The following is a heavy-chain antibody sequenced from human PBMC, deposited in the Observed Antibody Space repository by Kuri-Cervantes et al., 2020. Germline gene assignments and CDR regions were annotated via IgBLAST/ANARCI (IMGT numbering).Heavy chain of an antibody. CDR2: MNPNSGNT. D-gene: IGHD3-3*01. J-gene: IGHJ4*02. Sequence: ASVKVSCKASGYTFTSYDINGVRQATGQGLEWMGWMNPNSGNTGYAQKFQGRVTMTRNTSISTAYMELSSLRSEDTAVYYCARALKRITIFGSRLPGLDYWGQGTLVTVSS. CDR1: GYTFTSYD. V-gene: IGHV1-8*01. CDR3: ARALKRITIFGSRLPGLDY.